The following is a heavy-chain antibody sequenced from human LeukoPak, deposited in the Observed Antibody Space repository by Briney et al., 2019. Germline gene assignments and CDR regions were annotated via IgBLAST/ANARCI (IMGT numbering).Heavy chain of an antibody. CDR1: RFTSDDFG. V-gene: IGHV3-43*02. CDR3: AKETDN. Sequence: PGGSLRLSCATSRFTSDDFGIHWVRQAPGKGLEWVCFISADGTSTFYADSVRGRFTISRDNSKNSLYLQMNSLRTEDAAFYCCAKETDNWGQGTLVTVSS. CDR2: ISADGTST. J-gene: IGHJ4*02.